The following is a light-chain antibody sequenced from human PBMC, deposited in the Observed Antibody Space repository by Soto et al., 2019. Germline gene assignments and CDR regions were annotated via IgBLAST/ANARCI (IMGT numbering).Light chain of an antibody. Sequence: DIQMTKSPSTLSASVGDRVTITCRASQSISSWLAGYQQKPGKAPKLLIYDASSLERGVPSRFSGSGSGTEFTLTISSLQPDDFATYYCQQYNSYSPWTFCQGTKVEIK. CDR3: QQYNSYSPWT. J-gene: IGKJ1*01. V-gene: IGKV1-5*01. CDR2: DAS. CDR1: QSISSW.